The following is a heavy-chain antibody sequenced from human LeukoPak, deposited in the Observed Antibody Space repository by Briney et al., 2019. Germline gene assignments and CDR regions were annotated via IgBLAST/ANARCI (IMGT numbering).Heavy chain of an antibody. CDR1: GGSFSGYY. J-gene: IGHJ4*02. Sequence: PSETLSLTCAVYGGSFSGYYWSWIRQPPGKGLEWIGEINHSGNTNYNPSLKSRVTISVDTSKNQFSLKLSSVTAADTAVYYCARGNRLVVVAATPDFDYWGQGTLVTVSS. V-gene: IGHV4-34*01. D-gene: IGHD2-15*01. CDR3: ARGNRLVVVAATPDFDY. CDR2: INHSGNT.